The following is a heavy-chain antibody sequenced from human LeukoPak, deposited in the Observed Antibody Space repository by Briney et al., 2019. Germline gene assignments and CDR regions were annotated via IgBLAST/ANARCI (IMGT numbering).Heavy chain of an antibody. CDR3: ARDPGGSDDY. V-gene: IGHV3-21*01. D-gene: IGHD2-15*01. CDR1: GFTFSSYS. Sequence: GGSLRLSCGASGFTFSSYSMNWVRQAPGKGVEWVSSIGSSTSYIYYADSLKGRFTISRDNAKNSVYLQMNSLRAEDTAVYYCARDPGGSDDYWGQGTLVTVSS. J-gene: IGHJ4*02. CDR2: IGSSTSYI.